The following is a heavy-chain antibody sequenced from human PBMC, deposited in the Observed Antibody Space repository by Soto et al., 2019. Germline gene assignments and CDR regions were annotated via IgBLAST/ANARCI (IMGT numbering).Heavy chain of an antibody. J-gene: IGHJ5*02. D-gene: IGHD2-2*01. V-gene: IGHV3-48*03. CDR2: ISSSGSTI. CDR1: GFTFSSYE. Sequence: PGGSLRLSCAASGFTFSSYEMNWVRQAPGKGLEWVSYISSSGSTIYYADSVKGRFTISRDNAKNSLYLQMNSLRAEDTAVYYCARDLGKYQLLGSWFDPWGQGTLVTVSS. CDR3: ARDLGKYQLLGSWFDP.